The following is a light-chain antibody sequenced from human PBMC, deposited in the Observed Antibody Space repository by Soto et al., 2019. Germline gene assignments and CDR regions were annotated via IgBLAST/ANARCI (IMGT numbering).Light chain of an antibody. J-gene: IGLJ1*01. CDR3: SSFTSSTTYV. V-gene: IGLV2-18*02. CDR1: SSDVGSYNR. CDR2: EVS. Sequence: QSAPTQPPSVSGSPGQSVTISCTGTSSDVGSYNRVSWYQQSPGTAPKLMIYEVSNRPSGVPDRFSGSKSGNTASLTISGLQAEDEADYYCSSFTSSTTYVFGTGTKVTVL.